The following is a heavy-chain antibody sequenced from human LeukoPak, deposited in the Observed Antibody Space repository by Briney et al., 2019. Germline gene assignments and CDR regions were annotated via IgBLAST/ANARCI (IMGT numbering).Heavy chain of an antibody. CDR2: INHSGST. Sequence: SETLSLTCAVYGGSFSGYYWSWIRQPPGKGLEWIGEINHSGSTNYNPSLKSRVTISVDTSKNQFSLNLSSVTAADTAVYYCARGSVAGTRVDYWGQGTLVTVSS. D-gene: IGHD6-19*01. CDR1: GGSFSGYY. CDR3: ARGSVAGTRVDY. J-gene: IGHJ4*02. V-gene: IGHV4-34*01.